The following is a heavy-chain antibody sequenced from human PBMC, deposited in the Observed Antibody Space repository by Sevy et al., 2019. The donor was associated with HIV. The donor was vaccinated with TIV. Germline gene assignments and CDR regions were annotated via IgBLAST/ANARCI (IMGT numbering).Heavy chain of an antibody. CDR2: ISGSGGST. Sequence: GGSLRLSCAASGFTFSSYAMSWVRQAPGKGLEWVSAISGSGGSTYYAHSVKGRFTISRDNSKNTLYLQMNSLRAEDTAVYYCANAKPLLLWFGELFGWFDPWGQGTLVTVSS. CDR3: ANAKPLLLWFGELFGWFDP. J-gene: IGHJ5*02. D-gene: IGHD3-10*01. V-gene: IGHV3-23*01. CDR1: GFTFSSYA.